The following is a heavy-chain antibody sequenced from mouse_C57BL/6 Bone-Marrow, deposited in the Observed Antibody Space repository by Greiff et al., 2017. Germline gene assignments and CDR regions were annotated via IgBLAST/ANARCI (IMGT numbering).Heavy chain of an antibody. CDR3: ARRVSYDFDY. D-gene: IGHD1-1*01. CDR1: GYTFTSYW. V-gene: IGHV1-61*01. Sequence: VQLQQPGAELVRPGSSVKLSCKASGYTFTSYWMEWVKQRPGQGLEWIGNIYPSDSETHYNQKFKDKATLTVDKSSSTAYMQLSSLTSEDSAVYYCARRVSYDFDYWGQGTTLTVSS. J-gene: IGHJ2*01. CDR2: IYPSDSET.